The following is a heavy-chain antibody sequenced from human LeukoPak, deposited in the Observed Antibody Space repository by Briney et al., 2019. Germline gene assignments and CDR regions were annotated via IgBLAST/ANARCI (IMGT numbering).Heavy chain of an antibody. CDR3: AKERDYTSNGYYLDC. D-gene: IGHD4-11*01. V-gene: IGHV3-23*01. CDR2: IGAGGTFA. J-gene: IGHJ4*02. CDR1: GFALSSYA. Sequence: GGCLRLSRTHPGFALSSYAMNSVRPAPGEGLEWVSGIGAGGTFAYNADSVKGRFTNSRDNSRNTLYLQMNSLRADDTAVYYCAKERDYTSNGYYLDCRRRGGQVTDPS.